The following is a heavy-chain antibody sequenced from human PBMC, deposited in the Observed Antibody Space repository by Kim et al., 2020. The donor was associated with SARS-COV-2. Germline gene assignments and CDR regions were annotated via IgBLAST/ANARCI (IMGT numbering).Heavy chain of an antibody. CDR2: IYYSGST. CDR3: ARSPSSRYSLVFPAWFDP. V-gene: IGHV4-59*01. D-gene: IGHD6-13*01. CDR1: GGSISSYY. J-gene: IGHJ5*02. Sequence: SETLSLTCTVSGGSISSYYWSWIRQPPGKGLEWIGYIYYSGSTNYNPSLKSRVTISVDTSKNQFSLKLSSVTAADTAVYYCARSPSSRYSLVFPAWFDP.